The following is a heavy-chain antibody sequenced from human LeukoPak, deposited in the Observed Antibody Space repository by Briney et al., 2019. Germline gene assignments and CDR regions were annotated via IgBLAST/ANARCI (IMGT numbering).Heavy chain of an antibody. V-gene: IGHV3-7*01. D-gene: IGHD3-10*01. CDR3: ARPSWTSGSYFDY. J-gene: IGHJ4*02. Sequence: PGGSLRLSCVASRFTFSNYWMSWVRQAPGKGLEWVANMKQDESEKYYVDSVKGRFTISRDNAKNSLYLQMNSLRAEDTAVYYCARPSWTSGSYFDYWGQGALVIVSS. CDR2: MKQDESEK. CDR1: RFTFSNYW.